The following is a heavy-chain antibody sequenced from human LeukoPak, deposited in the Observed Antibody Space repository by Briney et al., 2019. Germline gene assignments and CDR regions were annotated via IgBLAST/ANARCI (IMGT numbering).Heavy chain of an antibody. CDR1: GGSISSYY. CDR3: ARVGIAAAGYFDY. D-gene: IGHD6-13*01. V-gene: IGHV4-39*07. J-gene: IGHJ4*02. Sequence: SETLSLTCTVSGGSISSYYWGWIRQPPGKGLEWIGSIYYSGSTYYNPSLKSRVTISVDTSKNQFSLKLSSVTAADTAVYYCARVGIAAAGYFDYWGQGTLVTVSS. CDR2: IYYSGST.